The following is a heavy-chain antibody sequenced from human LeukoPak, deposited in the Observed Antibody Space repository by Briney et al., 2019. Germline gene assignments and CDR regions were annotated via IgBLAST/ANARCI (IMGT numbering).Heavy chain of an antibody. V-gene: IGHV1-8*03. D-gene: IGHD3-16*01. CDR1: GYTFTNYG. Sequence: ASVKASCKASGYTFTNYGISWVRQATGQGLEWMGWMNPNSGNTGYAQKFQGRVTITRNTSISTAYMELSSLRSEDTAVYYCARGKIIWRLFDYWGQGTLVTVSS. CDR2: MNPNSGNT. J-gene: IGHJ4*02. CDR3: ARGKIIWRLFDY.